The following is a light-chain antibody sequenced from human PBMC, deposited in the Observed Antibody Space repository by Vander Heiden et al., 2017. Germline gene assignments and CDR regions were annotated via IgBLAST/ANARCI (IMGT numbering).Light chain of an antibody. V-gene: IGKV3-20*01. CDR2: GAS. CDR1: QSVSSSY. CDR3: QQDGSSPLT. Sequence: EIVLTQSPGTLSLSPGERATLSCRASQSVSSSYLAWYQQTPGQAPRLLIYGASSRATGIPDRFSGSGSGTDFTLTIIRLEPEDFAVYYCQQDGSSPLTFGGGTKVEIK. J-gene: IGKJ4*01.